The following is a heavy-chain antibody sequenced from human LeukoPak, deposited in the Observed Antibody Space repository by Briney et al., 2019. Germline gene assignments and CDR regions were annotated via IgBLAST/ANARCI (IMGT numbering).Heavy chain of an antibody. CDR1: GFTFSTYA. J-gene: IGHJ4*02. CDR3: ARESLEEPGSFDY. V-gene: IGHV3-64*01. CDR2: ISRDGGST. Sequence: GGSLRLSCAVSGFTFSTYAMHWVRQAPGEGLEYVSGISRDGGSTYYANSVKGRFTISRDNSKNTLYLQMGSLRGEDMAVYYCARESLEEPGSFDYWGQGTLVTVSS. D-gene: IGHD3-10*01.